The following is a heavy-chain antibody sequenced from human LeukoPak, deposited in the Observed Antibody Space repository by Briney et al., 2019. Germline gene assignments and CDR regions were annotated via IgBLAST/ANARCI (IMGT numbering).Heavy chain of an antibody. CDR1: GYTFTNYD. CDR2: MNPNSGNA. CDR3: GREGFDY. V-gene: IGHV1-8*03. J-gene: IGHJ4*02. Sequence: ASVKVSCKASGYTFTNYDINWVRQATGQGLEWMGYMNPNSGNAGYAQKFQGRVTITKDTSISTAYMELSRLRSEDTAVYYCGREGFDYWGQGTLVTVSS.